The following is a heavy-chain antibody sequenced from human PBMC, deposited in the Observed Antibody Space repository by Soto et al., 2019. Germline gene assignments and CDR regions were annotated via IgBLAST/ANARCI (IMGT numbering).Heavy chain of an antibody. CDR1: GGSISSGGYY. CDR3: ARVVDTAMVNYFDY. Sequence: SETLSLTCTVSGGSISSGGYYWSWIRQHPGKGLEWIGYIYYSGSTYYNPSLKSRVTISVDTSKNQFSLKLSSVTAADTAVYYCARVVDTAMVNYFDYWGQGTLVTVSS. D-gene: IGHD5-18*01. J-gene: IGHJ4*02. CDR2: IYYSGST. V-gene: IGHV4-31*03.